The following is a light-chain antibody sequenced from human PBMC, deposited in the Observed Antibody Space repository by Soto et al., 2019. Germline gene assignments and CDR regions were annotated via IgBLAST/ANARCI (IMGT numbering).Light chain of an antibody. CDR2: GAS. Sequence: ETVMTQSEATLSVSPGERATLSCRASQSIHTNLAWYQQKPGQPPRLRIYGASTRVTGIPTRFSGRGSGTEFTLTISSLQSEDFAVYYCQQYNNWPRTFGQGTKVEIK. V-gene: IGKV3-15*01. J-gene: IGKJ1*01. CDR3: QQYNNWPRT. CDR1: QSIHTN.